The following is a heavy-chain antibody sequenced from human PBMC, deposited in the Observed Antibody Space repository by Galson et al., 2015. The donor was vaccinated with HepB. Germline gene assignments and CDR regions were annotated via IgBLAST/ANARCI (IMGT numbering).Heavy chain of an antibody. D-gene: IGHD2-2*01. V-gene: IGHV3-7*01. CDR3: ARVDCSSTSCYLGTADY. Sequence: LRLSCAASGFTFSSYWMSWVRQAPGKGLEWVANIKEDGREKYYVDSVKGRFTISRDNAENSLYLQMNSLRAEDTAVYYCARVDCSSTSCYLGTADYWGQGTLVTVSS. CDR2: IKEDGREK. CDR1: GFTFSSYW. J-gene: IGHJ4*02.